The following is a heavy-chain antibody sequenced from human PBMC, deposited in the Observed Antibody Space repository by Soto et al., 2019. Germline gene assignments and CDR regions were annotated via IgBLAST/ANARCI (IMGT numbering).Heavy chain of an antibody. V-gene: IGHV3-30*03. J-gene: IGHJ4*02. Sequence: GGSLRLSCEGPGFTFSDYGFHWVRQAPGKGLEWVAMISYDGSDRYYRDSVQGRFTISRDDSKNTVFLQMNSLRTGDTAMYYCARSTYCNGGSCYPQYWGPGTLVTVSS. D-gene: IGHD2-15*01. CDR1: GFTFSDYG. CDR2: ISYDGSDR. CDR3: ARSTYCNGGSCYPQY.